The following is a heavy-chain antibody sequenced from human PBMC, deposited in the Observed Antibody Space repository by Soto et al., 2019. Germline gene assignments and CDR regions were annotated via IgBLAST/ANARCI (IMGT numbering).Heavy chain of an antibody. CDR1: GFSINTGEVG. CDR2: LYWNDDE. V-gene: IGHV2-5*01. J-gene: IGHJ4*02. D-gene: IGHD4-4*01. CDR3: AKRRAISNKLFFDH. Sequence: QITLRESGPTLVKPTQTLTLSCTLSGFSINTGEVGVGWIRQPPGKAPEWLALLYWNDDEWYSSSLRYRLSVTKDASENRVVLTMTHLDPTDTGTYYCAKRRAISNKLFFDHWGQGALVTVSS.